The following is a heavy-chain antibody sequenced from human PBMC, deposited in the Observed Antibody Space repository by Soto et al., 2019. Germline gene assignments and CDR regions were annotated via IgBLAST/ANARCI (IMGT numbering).Heavy chain of an antibody. CDR1: GGSISSSSYY. Sequence: SETLSLTCTVSGGSISSSSYYWGWIRQPPGKGLEWIGSIYYSGSTYYNPSLKSRVTISVDTSKNQFSLKLSSVTAADTAVYYCARHTRTPYSGGWSNFDYWGQGTLVTVSS. J-gene: IGHJ4*02. V-gene: IGHV4-39*01. CDR3: ARHTRTPYSGGWSNFDY. CDR2: IYYSGST. D-gene: IGHD6-19*01.